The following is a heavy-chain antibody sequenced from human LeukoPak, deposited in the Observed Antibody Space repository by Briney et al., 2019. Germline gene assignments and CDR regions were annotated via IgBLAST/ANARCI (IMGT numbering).Heavy chain of an antibody. Sequence: GASVKVSCKASGGTLSSYAISWVRQAPGQGLEWMGGIIPIFGTANYAQKFQGRVTITADESTSTAYMELSSLRSEDTAVYYCARGLTYYYYGMDVWGQGTTVTVSS. V-gene: IGHV1-69*13. J-gene: IGHJ6*02. CDR2: IIPIFGTA. CDR1: GGTLSSYA. CDR3: ARGLTYYYYGMDV.